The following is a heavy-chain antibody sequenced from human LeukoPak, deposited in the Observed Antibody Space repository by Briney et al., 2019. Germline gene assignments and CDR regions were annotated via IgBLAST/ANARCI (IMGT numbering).Heavy chain of an antibody. CDR3: AREGWIQLWAHQYYFDY. J-gene: IGHJ4*02. CDR1: GGSISSYY. V-gene: IGHV4-4*07. Sequence: PSETLSLTCTVSGGSISSYYWSWIRQPAGKGLEWIGRIYTSGSTNYNPPLKSRVTMSVDTSKNQFSLKLSSVTAADTAVYYCAREGWIQLWAHQYYFDYWGQGTLVTVSS. CDR2: IYTSGST. D-gene: IGHD5-18*01.